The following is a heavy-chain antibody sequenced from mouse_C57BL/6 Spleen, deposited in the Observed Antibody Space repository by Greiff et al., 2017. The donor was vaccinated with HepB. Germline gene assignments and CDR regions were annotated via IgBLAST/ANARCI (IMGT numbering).Heavy chain of an antibody. CDR2: INPNNGGT. Sequence: EVQLQQSGPELVKPGASVKMSCKASGYTFTDYNMHWVKQSHGKSLEWIGYINPNNGGTSYNQKFKGKATLTVNKSSSTAYMELRSLTSEDSAVYYCATQLRPPYYFDYWGQGTTLTVSS. D-gene: IGHD3-2*02. CDR3: ATQLRPPYYFDY. V-gene: IGHV1-22*01. CDR1: GYTFTDYN. J-gene: IGHJ2*01.